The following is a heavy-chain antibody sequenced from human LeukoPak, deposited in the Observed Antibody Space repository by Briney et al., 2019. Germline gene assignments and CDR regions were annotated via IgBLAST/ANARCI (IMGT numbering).Heavy chain of an antibody. Sequence: PGGSLRLXCAASGFTFSSYAMSWVRQAPGKGLEWVSAISGSGCSTYYADSVKGRFTISRDNSKNTLYLQMNSLRAEDTAVYYCARVQPAPGYYDSSGYLDYWGQGTLVAVSS. CDR1: GFTFSSYA. V-gene: IGHV3-23*01. CDR3: ARVQPAPGYYDSSGYLDY. CDR2: ISGSGCST. D-gene: IGHD3-22*01. J-gene: IGHJ4*02.